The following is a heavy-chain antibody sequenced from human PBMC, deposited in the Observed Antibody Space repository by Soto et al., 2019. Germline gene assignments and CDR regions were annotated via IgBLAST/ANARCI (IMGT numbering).Heavy chain of an antibody. CDR1: GYTFISYG. J-gene: IGHJ4*02. D-gene: IGHD3-22*01. CDR2: ISTYNGDT. Sequence: QVQLVQSGAEVKKPGASVKVSCKASGYTFISYGISWVRQAPGQGLEWMGWISTYNGDTAYAQKLQGRVTMTTDTSTSTSYMELRSLRSDDTAVYYCARVLDSSGVYYPDYWGQGTLVTVSS. V-gene: IGHV1-18*01. CDR3: ARVLDSSGVYYPDY.